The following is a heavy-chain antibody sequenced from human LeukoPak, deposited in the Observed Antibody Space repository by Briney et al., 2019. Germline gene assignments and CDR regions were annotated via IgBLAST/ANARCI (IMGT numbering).Heavy chain of an antibody. Sequence: PGGSLRLSCAASGFTFSTYAMTWVRQAPGKGLEWVSGISTSGDRTYYADSVKARFTNSSDNSKNTQYLQMSSLRAEDTAEYYCARSAVGTSCCTAVDYWGQGTLVTVSS. CDR3: ARSAVGTSCCTAVDY. V-gene: IGHV3-23*01. CDR2: ISTSGDRT. J-gene: IGHJ4*02. CDR1: GFTFSTYA. D-gene: IGHD1-26*01.